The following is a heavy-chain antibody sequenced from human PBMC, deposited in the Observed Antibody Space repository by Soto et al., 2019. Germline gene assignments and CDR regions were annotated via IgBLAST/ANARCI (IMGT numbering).Heavy chain of an antibody. CDR1: GFSLSGYW. Sequence: EVQLVESGGGLVQPGGSLRLSCAASGFSLSGYWLNWVRQAPGRGLEWVAIIKQDGSERYYVDSVKGRFTISRDNAKNSLYLQMSSLRVEDTALYYFALSSGWLHDYWGQGTLVTVSS. V-gene: IGHV3-7*01. J-gene: IGHJ4*02. D-gene: IGHD6-19*01. CDR3: ALSSGWLHDY. CDR2: IKQDGSER.